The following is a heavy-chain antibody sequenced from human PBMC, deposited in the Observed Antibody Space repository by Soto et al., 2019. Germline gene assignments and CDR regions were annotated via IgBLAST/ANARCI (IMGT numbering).Heavy chain of an antibody. CDR2: ISAYNGNT. D-gene: IGHD3-22*01. Sequence: ASVKVSCKASGYTFTSYGISWVRQAPGQGLEWMGWISAYNGNTNYAQKLQGGVTMTTDTSTSTAYMELRSLRSDDTAVYYCARDPKIDYYDSSGPPDYWGQGTLVTVS. CDR3: ARDPKIDYYDSSGPPDY. V-gene: IGHV1-18*01. J-gene: IGHJ4*02. CDR1: GYTFTSYG.